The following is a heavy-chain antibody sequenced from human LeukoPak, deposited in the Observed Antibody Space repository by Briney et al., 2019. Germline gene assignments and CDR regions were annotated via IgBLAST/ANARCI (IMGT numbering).Heavy chain of an antibody. CDR3: AKSSSAYYYFDY. Sequence: GGSLRLSCAASGFTVSSNYMSWVRQAPGKGLERVAVVSYDGSYKYYADSVKGRFTISRDNSKNTLYLQMNSLRAEDTAVYYCAKSSSAYYYFDYWGQGTLVTVSS. CDR2: VSYDGSYK. CDR1: GFTVSSNY. J-gene: IGHJ4*02. D-gene: IGHD2-2*01. V-gene: IGHV3-30*18.